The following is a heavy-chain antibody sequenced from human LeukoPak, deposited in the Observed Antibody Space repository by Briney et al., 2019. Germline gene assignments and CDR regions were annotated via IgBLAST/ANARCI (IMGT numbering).Heavy chain of an antibody. Sequence: ASGKVSCKASGYTFTSYGISWVRQAPGQGLEWMGWISAYNGNTNYAQKLQGRVTITTDTSTSTAYMELRSLRSDDTAVYYCARDGQDSSEEGFDYWGQGTLVTVSS. CDR1: GYTFTSYG. D-gene: IGHD6-19*01. CDR3: ARDGQDSSEEGFDY. V-gene: IGHV1-18*01. J-gene: IGHJ4*02. CDR2: ISAYNGNT.